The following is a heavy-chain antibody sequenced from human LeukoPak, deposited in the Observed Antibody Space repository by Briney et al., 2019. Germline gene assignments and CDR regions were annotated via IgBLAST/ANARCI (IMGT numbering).Heavy chain of an antibody. J-gene: IGHJ4*02. CDR3: AREGPGIAAAGRGCAYY. CDR2: INHSGST. Sequence: SETLSLTCAVYGGSFSGYYWSWLRQPPGKGLEWIGEINHSGSTNYNPSLKSRVTISVDTSKNQFSLKLSSVTAADTAVYYCAREGPGIAAAGRGCAYYWGQGTLVTVSS. V-gene: IGHV4-34*01. CDR1: GGSFSGYY. D-gene: IGHD6-13*01.